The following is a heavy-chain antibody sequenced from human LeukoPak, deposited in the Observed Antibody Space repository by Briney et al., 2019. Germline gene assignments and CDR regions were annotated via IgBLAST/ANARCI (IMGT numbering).Heavy chain of an antibody. J-gene: IGHJ4*02. CDR1: RYNFTSYW. D-gene: IGHD6-13*01. CDR2: IYPGDSDT. Sequence: GESLKISCKGSRYNFTSYWIGWVRQMPGKGLEWMGIIYPGDSDTRYSPSFQGQVTISADKSISTAYLQWSSLKASDTAMYYCARLLRNIAAAVYYFDYWGQGTLVTVSS. V-gene: IGHV5-51*01. CDR3: ARLLRNIAAAVYYFDY.